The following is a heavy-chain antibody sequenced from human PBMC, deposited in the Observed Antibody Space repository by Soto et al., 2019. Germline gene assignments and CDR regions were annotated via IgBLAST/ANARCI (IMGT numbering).Heavy chain of an antibody. D-gene: IGHD3-3*01. CDR2: IYYTGST. Sequence: PSETLSLTCTVSGGSISSGGYYWSWIRQHPGKGLEWIGYIYYTGSTYYNPSLKSRVTISVDTSKNQFSLKLSSVTAADTAVYYCARVSVGGYYKYNWFDPWGQGTLVTV. J-gene: IGHJ5*02. V-gene: IGHV4-31*03. CDR1: GGSISSGGYY. CDR3: ARVSVGGYYKYNWFDP.